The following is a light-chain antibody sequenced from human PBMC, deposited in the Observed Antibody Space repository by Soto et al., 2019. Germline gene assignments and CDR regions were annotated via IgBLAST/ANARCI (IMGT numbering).Light chain of an antibody. CDR2: EVS. V-gene: IGLV2-8*01. Sequence: QSALTQPPSASGSPGQSVTFSCTGTSSDVGKYNYVSWYQQHPGKAPKLMIYEVSERPSGVPDRFSGSKSGNTASLTVSGLQAEDEADYYCTSYAGSDNVVFGGGTKLTVL. CDR1: SSDVGKYNY. J-gene: IGLJ3*02. CDR3: TSYAGSDNVV.